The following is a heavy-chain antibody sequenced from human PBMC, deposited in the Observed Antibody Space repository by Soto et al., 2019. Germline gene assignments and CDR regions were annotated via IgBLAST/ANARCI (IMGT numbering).Heavy chain of an antibody. CDR1: GFTFSDRY. CDR3: TIRSAYPGSDFDY. J-gene: IGHJ4*02. CDR2: TKNKANSYTT. Sequence: PGGTLRLSCAASGFTFSDRYMDWVRQAPGKGLEWVGRTKNKANSYTTEYAASVKGSFTISRDDSRNSVYLQMNSLKTDDTAVYDCTIRSAYPGSDFDYWGQGTLVTVSS. D-gene: IGHD1-26*01. V-gene: IGHV3-72*01.